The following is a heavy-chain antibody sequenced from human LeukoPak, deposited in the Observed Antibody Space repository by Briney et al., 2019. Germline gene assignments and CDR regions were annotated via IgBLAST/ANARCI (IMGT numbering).Heavy chain of an antibody. Sequence: GGSLRLSCAASGFTFSTYWMGWVRQAPGKGLEWLGNIKEDGSEKYYGDLVEGRFTISRDNAKNTLFLQMNSLRAEDTAVYYCARDRGWLVSGYWGQGTLVTVSS. V-gene: IGHV3-7*03. J-gene: IGHJ4*02. CDR2: IKEDGSEK. CDR3: ARDRGWLVSGY. D-gene: IGHD6-19*01. CDR1: GFTFSTYW.